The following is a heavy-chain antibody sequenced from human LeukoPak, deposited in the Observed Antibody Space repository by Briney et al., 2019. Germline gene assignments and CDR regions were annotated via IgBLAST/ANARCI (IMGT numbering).Heavy chain of an antibody. Sequence: SGGSLRLSCVASGFSFKTYSMHWVRQAPGKGLEWVAVISYDGSNKYYADSVKGRFTISRDNSKNTLYLQMNSLRAEDTAVYYCAKDKYSSSWQYFDYWGQGTLVTVSS. D-gene: IGHD6-13*01. CDR3: AKDKYSSSWQYFDY. J-gene: IGHJ4*02. V-gene: IGHV3-30*18. CDR2: ISYDGSNK. CDR1: GFSFKTYS.